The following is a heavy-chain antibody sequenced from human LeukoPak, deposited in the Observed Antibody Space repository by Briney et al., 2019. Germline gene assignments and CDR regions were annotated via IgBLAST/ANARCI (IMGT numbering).Heavy chain of an antibody. Sequence: ASVKVSCKASGYVFTSYYIHWMRQAPGQGLEWMGKINPSGGRTNYAQKFQDRVTLTSDTSTSTAYMDLSSLRFEDTAVYYCASDGAYQPPRYWGQGTLVTV. CDR2: INPSGGRT. J-gene: IGHJ4*02. CDR3: ASDGAYQPPRY. CDR1: GYVFTSYY. V-gene: IGHV1-46*01. D-gene: IGHD2-2*01.